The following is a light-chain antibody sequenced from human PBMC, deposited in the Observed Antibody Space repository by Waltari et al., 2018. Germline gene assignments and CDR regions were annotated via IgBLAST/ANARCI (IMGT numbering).Light chain of an antibody. Sequence: EIVLTQSPGTASLSPGERVTLSCRASQSVGSSSLAWYQQKPGQAPRLVIYRASRRATGIPDRFSGSWSGTDFSLTISGLEPEDFAVYYCQQHGTLPATFGQGTKVEIK. J-gene: IGKJ1*01. CDR2: RAS. CDR3: QQHGTLPAT. CDR1: QSVGSSS. V-gene: IGKV3-20*01.